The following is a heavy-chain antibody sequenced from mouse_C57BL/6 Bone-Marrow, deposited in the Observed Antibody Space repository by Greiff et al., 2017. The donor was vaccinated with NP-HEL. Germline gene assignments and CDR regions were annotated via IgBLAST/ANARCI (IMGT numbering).Heavy chain of an antibody. Sequence: VQLQQPGAELVKPGASVKLSCKASGYTFTSYWMHWVKQRPGQGLEWIGMIHPNSGSTNYNEKFKSKATLTVDKSSSTAYMQLSSLTSEDSAVYYCERNGSSPYWDFEVWGTGTTVTVSS. CDR1: GYTFTSYW. CDR2: IHPNSGST. CDR3: ERNGSSPYWDFEV. V-gene: IGHV1-64*01. J-gene: IGHJ1*03. D-gene: IGHD1-1*01.